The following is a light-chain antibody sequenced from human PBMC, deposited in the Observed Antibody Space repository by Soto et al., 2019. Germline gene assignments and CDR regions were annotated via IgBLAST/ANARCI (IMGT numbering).Light chain of an antibody. CDR1: SSDVGGYNY. V-gene: IGLV2-14*01. CDR3: SLYTLSSTPMVV. J-gene: IGLJ2*01. Sequence: QSALTQPASVSGSPGQSITISCTGTSSDVGGYNYVSWYQQHPGKAPKLMIYDVSNRPSGVSNPFSGSKSGNTGSLTISGLQAEDQADYYCSLYTLSSTPMVVFGGGTKLTVL. CDR2: DVS.